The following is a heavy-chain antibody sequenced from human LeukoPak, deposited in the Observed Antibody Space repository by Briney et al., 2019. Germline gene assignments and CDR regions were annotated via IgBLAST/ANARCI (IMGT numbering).Heavy chain of an antibody. V-gene: IGHV3-48*03. CDR3: ARDSLPYDYVWGSYRFFDP. J-gene: IGHJ5*02. Sequence: GGSLRLSCAASGFTFSSYEMNWVRQAPGKGLEWVSYISSSGSTIYYADSVKGRFTISRDNAKNSLYLQMNSLRAEDTAVYYCARDSLPYDYVWGSYRFFDPWGQGTLVTVPS. CDR1: GFTFSSYE. D-gene: IGHD3-16*02. CDR2: ISSSGSTI.